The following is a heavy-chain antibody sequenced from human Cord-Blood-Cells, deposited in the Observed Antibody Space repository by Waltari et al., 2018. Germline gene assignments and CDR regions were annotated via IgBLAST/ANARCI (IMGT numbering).Heavy chain of an antibody. D-gene: IGHD6-13*01. Sequence: GESGGGLVKPGGSLRLSCAASGFTFSSYSMTWVRQAPGKGLGWVSFISSSSSYIYYADSVKGRFTISRDNAKTSLYLQMNSLIAEDTAVYYCARDLQAAAGNYWGQGTLVTVSS. V-gene: IGHV3-21*01. J-gene: IGHJ4*02. CDR1: GFTFSSYS. CDR3: ARDLQAAAGNY. CDR2: ISSSSSYI.